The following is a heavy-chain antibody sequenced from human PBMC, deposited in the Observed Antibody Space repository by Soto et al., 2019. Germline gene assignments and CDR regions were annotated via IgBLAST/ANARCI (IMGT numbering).Heavy chain of an antibody. V-gene: IGHV1-2*04. Sequence: QVQLVQSGAEVKKTGASVKVSCKASGYTFIGYYIHWVRQAPGQGLEWMGWINPNSGGTNYAQRFKGWVTMTRDRSISTAYMELSRRKSDDTAVYYWARVGGGLASLGYYGMDVWGQGTTVTVSS. D-gene: IGHD3-10*01. CDR2: INPNSGGT. CDR1: GYTFIGYY. CDR3: ARVGGGLASLGYYGMDV. J-gene: IGHJ6*02.